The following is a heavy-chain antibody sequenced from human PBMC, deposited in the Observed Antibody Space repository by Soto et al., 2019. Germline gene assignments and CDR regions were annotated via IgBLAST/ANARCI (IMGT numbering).Heavy chain of an antibody. J-gene: IGHJ6*03. Sequence: PSETPSLTCSVSGGSISDYYWSWIRQPPGKGLEWIGEINHSGSTNYNPSLKSRVTISVDTSKNQFSLKLSSVTAADTAVYYCARELTMVRGVISYYYYYYMDVWGKGTTVTVYS. CDR2: INHSGST. CDR1: GGSISDYY. V-gene: IGHV4-34*01. D-gene: IGHD3-10*01. CDR3: ARELTMVRGVISYYYYYYMDV.